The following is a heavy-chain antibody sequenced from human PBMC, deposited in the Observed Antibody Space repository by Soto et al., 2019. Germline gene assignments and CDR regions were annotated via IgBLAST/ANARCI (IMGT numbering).Heavy chain of an antibody. CDR3: ASDGYCNNGVCYPLRNNHWFDT. D-gene: IGHD2-8*01. CDR2: IIPIFGTA. CDR1: GGTFSSYA. J-gene: IGHJ5*02. Sequence: ASVQVSCKASGGTFSSYAISWVRQAPGQGLEWMGGIIPIFGTANYAQKFQGRVTITADESTSTAYMELSSLRSEDTAVYYCASDGYCNNGVCYPLRNNHWFDTWGPGTLVTVSS. V-gene: IGHV1-69*13.